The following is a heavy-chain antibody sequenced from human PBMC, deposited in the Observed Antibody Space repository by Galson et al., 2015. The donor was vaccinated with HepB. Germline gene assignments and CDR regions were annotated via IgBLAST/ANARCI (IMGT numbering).Heavy chain of an antibody. CDR2: ISGSGGST. D-gene: IGHD3-22*01. Sequence: SLRLSSAASGFTFSSYAMSWVRQAPGKGLEWVSAISGSGGSTYYADSVKGRFTISRDNSKNTLYLQMNSLRAEDTAVYYCATFLYYDSSGYYPYYYYYGMDVWGQGTTVTVSS. CDR1: GFTFSSYA. J-gene: IGHJ6*02. V-gene: IGHV3-23*01. CDR3: ATFLYYDSSGYYPYYYYYGMDV.